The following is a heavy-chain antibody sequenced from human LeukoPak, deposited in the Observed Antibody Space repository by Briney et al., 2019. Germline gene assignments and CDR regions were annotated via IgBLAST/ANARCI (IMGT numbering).Heavy chain of an antibody. J-gene: IGHJ6*03. CDR2: IYYSGST. V-gene: IGHV4-59*01. Sequence: SETLSLTCTVSGGSISSYYWSWIRQPPGKGLEWIGYIYYSGSTNYNPSLKSRVTISVDTSKNQFPLKLSSVTAADTAVYYCARDVNYYYYMDVWGKGTTVTVSS. CDR3: ARDVNYYYYMDV. CDR1: GGSISSYY.